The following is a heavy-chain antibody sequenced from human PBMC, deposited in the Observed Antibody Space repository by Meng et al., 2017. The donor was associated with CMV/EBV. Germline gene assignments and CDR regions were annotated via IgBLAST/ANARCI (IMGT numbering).Heavy chain of an antibody. J-gene: IGHJ5*02. CDR1: SYA. D-gene: IGHD2-2*02. CDR2: ISYDGSNK. CDR3: AREGVRGDIVVVPAAISWFDP. Sequence: SYAMHWVRQAPGKGLEWVAVISYDGSNKYYADSVKGRFTISRDNSKNTLYLQMNSLSAEDTAVYYCAREGVRGDIVVVPAAISWFDPWGQGTLVTVSS. V-gene: IGHV3-30*04.